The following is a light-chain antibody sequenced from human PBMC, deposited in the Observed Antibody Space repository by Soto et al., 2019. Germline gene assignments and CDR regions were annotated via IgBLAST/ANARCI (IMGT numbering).Light chain of an antibody. CDR1: TGAVTSDYY. Sequence: QAVVTQEPSLTVSPGGTVTLTCALTTGAVTSDYYPNWFQRKPGQALRTLIYRTNNTHSWTPARFSGSLLGGKAALTLSGVQPEDEADYYCVLLCSGEWVFGGGTKLTVL. J-gene: IGLJ3*02. CDR2: RTN. V-gene: IGLV7-43*01. CDR3: VLLCSGEWV.